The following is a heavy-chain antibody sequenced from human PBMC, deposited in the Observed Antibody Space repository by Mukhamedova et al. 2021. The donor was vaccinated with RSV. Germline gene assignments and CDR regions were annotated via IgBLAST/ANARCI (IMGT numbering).Heavy chain of an antibody. CDR3: AKVLYKGSGSFCS. J-gene: IGHJ5*02. CDR2: ISGSGSAT. Sequence: EWVSAISGSGSATFFADSVKGRFLVSRDNSKNTLYLQMNSLRADDTAIYYCAKVLYKGSGSFCSWGQGTVVTVSS. V-gene: IGHV3-23*01. D-gene: IGHD3-10*01.